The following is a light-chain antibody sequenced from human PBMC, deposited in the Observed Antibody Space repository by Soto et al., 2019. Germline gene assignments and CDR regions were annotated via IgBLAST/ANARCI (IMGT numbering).Light chain of an antibody. CDR1: SSSIGAGYD. CDR2: ANN. CDR3: QSYDSSLSGYV. J-gene: IGLJ1*01. V-gene: IGLV1-40*01. Sequence: QSALTQPPSVSGAPGQRVTISCTGSSSSIGAGYDVHWYQQLPGTAPKLLIYANNIRPSGVPGRFSGSKSGTSASLAITGLQAEDEADYYCQSYDSSLSGYVFGTGTKVTVL.